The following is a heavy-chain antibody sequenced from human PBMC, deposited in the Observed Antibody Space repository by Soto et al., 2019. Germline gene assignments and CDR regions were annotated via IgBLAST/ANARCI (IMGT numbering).Heavy chain of an antibody. CDR2: IYPGDSDT. V-gene: IGHV5-51*01. CDR3: ARTWGIAAAGTFYFDY. J-gene: IGHJ4*02. D-gene: IGHD6-13*01. Sequence: VESLKISGNGSGYSFTSYWIGWVRQMPWKGLEWMGIIYPGDSDTRYSPSFQGQVTISADKSISTAYLQWSSLKASDTALYYCARTWGIAAAGTFYFDYWGQGTLVTVSS. CDR1: GYSFTSYW.